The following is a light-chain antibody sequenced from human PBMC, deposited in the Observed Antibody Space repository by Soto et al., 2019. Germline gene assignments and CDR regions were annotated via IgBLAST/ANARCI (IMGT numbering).Light chain of an antibody. Sequence: QSALTQPASVSGSPGQSITISCTGTSSDVGSYNLVSWYQQHPGKAPKLMIYEGSKRPSGISPRFSGSKAGNTASLTISGLQADDEADYFCSTYTSASTSFGGGTKVTVL. V-gene: IGLV2-14*02. CDR1: SSDVGSYNL. J-gene: IGLJ2*01. CDR3: STYTSASTS. CDR2: EGS.